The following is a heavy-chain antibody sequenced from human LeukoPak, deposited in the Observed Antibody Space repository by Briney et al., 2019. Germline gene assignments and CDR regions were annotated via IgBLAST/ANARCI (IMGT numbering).Heavy chain of an antibody. D-gene: IGHD3-10*01. J-gene: IGHJ4*02. Sequence: GGSLRLSCAASGFTFTNYPMIWVRQAPGRGLTWVSGISGSGGSTYYADSVKGRFTISRDNPRSTLYLQMSSLRAEDTAVYYCAKDTYYYGSGSYLIDYWGQGTLVTVSS. V-gene: IGHV3-23*01. CDR2: ISGSGGST. CDR3: AKDTYYYGSGSYLIDY. CDR1: GFTFTNYP.